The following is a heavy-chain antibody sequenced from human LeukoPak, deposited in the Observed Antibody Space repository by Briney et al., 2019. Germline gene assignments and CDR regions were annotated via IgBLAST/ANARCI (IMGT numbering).Heavy chain of an antibody. CDR3: ARAPPSSGSRYYFDY. D-gene: IGHD6-19*01. Sequence: GGSLRLSCAASGSTFSSYAMSWVRQAPGKGLEWVSVIYSGGSTYYADSVKGRFTISRDNSKNTLYLQMNSLRAEDTAVYYCARAPPSSGSRYYFDYWGQGTLVTVSS. CDR1: GSTFSSYA. CDR2: IYSGGST. V-gene: IGHV3-66*01. J-gene: IGHJ4*02.